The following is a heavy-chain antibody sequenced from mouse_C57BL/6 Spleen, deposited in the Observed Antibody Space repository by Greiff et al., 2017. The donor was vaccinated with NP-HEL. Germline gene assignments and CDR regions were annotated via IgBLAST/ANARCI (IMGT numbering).Heavy chain of an antibody. CDR1: GYSITSGYY. CDR3: ARESDGYDGYAMDY. J-gene: IGHJ4*01. D-gene: IGHD2-2*01. Sequence: EVQLQESGPGLVKPSQSLSLTCSVTGYSITSGYYWNWIRQFPGNKLEWMGYISYDGSNNYNPSLKNRISITRDTSKNQFFLKLNSVTTEDTATYYCARESDGYDGYAMDYWGQGTSVTVSS. V-gene: IGHV3-6*01. CDR2: ISYDGSN.